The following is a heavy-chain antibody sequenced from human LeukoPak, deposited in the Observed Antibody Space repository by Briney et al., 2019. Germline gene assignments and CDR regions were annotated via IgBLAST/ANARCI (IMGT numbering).Heavy chain of an antibody. D-gene: IGHD3-22*01. CDR2: VYSSGNT. V-gene: IGHV3-53*01. J-gene: IGHJ4*02. CDR1: GFTFNTDT. Sequence: PGGSLRLSCAASGFTFNTDTMNWVRQAPGKGLEWVSVVYSSGNTIYAVSVQGRFTVSTDISKNTVFLQMSSLRAEDTAVYYCARVLDTSGDYPGGFDYWGRGTLVTVSS. CDR3: ARVLDTSGDYPGGFDY.